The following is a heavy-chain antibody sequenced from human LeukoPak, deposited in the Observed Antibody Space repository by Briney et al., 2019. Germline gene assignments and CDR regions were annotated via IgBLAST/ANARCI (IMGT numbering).Heavy chain of an antibody. CDR1: GFTFSSYA. Sequence: GGSLRLSCAASGFTFSSYAMHWVRQAPGKGLEWVAVISYDGSNKYYADSVKGRFTISRDNSKNTLYLQMNSLRAEDTAVYYCARDGGPVLAHPFDYWGQGTLVTVSS. CDR3: ARDGGPVLAHPFDY. D-gene: IGHD3-3*02. V-gene: IGHV3-30*14. CDR2: ISYDGSNK. J-gene: IGHJ4*02.